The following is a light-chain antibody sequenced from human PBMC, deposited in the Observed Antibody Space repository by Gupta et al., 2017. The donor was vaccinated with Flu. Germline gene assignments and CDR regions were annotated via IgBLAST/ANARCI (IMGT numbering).Light chain of an antibody. V-gene: IGLV5-39*01. J-gene: IGLJ2*01. Sequence: QPVLTHPPSLSASPGASARFTCTLRSGINVGTYRIYWYQQKPGSLPRYLPRYKSDSDKQQGSGVPSRFSGSKDASTTAALIXIXGLQAEXDDYYYCANWNSSTLVFGGGTKLTVL. CDR2: YKSDSDK. CDR3: ANWNSSTLV. CDR1: SGINVGTYR.